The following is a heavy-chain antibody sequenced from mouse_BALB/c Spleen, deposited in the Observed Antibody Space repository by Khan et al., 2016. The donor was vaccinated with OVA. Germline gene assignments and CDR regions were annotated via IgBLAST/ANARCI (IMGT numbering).Heavy chain of an antibody. J-gene: IGHJ4*01. Sequence: QVQLKESGAELVRPGASVKLSCTPSGYIFTSYWINWVKQRSGQGLEWIARIYPGTGSTYYNEKFRGKATPTGDKLSSTANKQLSSLKFEDSAVSFCASDYCTSYALDYWGQGTSLTVSS. CDR3: ASDYCTSYALDY. CDR1: GYIFTSYW. CDR2: IYPGTGST. D-gene: IGHD1-1*01. V-gene: IGHV1-76*01.